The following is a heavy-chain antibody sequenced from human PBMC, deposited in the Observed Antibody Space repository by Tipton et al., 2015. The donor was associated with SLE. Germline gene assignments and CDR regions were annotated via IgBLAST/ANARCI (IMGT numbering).Heavy chain of an antibody. D-gene: IGHD2/OR15-2a*01. V-gene: IGHV4-31*03. Sequence: TLSLTCTVSGGSISSGGYYWSWIRQHPGKGLEWIGYIFYGGSTYYNPSLKSRVSMSVDTSKSQFSLKLTSVTAADTAVYYCTRKSTTSDLWGRGALVTVSS. J-gene: IGHJ2*01. CDR2: IFYGGST. CDR3: TRKSTTSDL. CDR1: GGSISSGGYY.